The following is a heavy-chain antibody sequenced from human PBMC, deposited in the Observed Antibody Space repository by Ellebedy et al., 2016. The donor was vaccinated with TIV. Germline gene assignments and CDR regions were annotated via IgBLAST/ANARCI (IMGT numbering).Heavy chain of an antibody. CDR1: GFTVSSNY. CDR3: ARDMYYYGSGLSY. CDR2: IYSGGST. V-gene: IGHV3-53*01. J-gene: IGHJ4*02. D-gene: IGHD3-10*01. Sequence: GESLKISCAASGFTVSSNYMSWVRQAPGKGLEWVSVIYSGGSTYYADSVKGRFTISRDNSKNTLYLQMNSLRAEDTAVYYCARDMYYYGSGLSYWGQGTLVTVSS.